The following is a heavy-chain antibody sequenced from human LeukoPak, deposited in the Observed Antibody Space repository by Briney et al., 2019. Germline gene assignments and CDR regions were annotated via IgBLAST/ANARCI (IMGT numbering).Heavy chain of an antibody. J-gene: IGHJ4*02. V-gene: IGHV1-18*01. D-gene: IGHD3-10*01. CDR1: GYTFTSYG. Sequence: ASVKVSCKASGYTFTSYGISWVRQDPGQGLEWMGWISAYNGNTNYAQKLQGRVTMTTDTSTSTAYMELRSLRSDDTAVYYCARGGVLLWFGDAFDYWGQGTLVTVSS. CDR3: ARGGVLLWFGDAFDY. CDR2: ISAYNGNT.